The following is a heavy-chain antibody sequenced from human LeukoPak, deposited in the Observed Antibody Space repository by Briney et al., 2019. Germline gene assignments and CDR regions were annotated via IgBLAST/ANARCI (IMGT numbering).Heavy chain of an antibody. Sequence: ASVKVSCKASGYTFTGYYMHWVRQAPGQGLEWMGWINPNSGGTNYAQKFQGWVTMTRDTSISTAYMQLSSLRSEDTAVYYCARGPPNWGFDYWGQGTLVTVSS. J-gene: IGHJ4*02. CDR2: INPNSGGT. D-gene: IGHD7-27*01. CDR1: GYTFTGYY. CDR3: ARGPPNWGFDY. V-gene: IGHV1-2*04.